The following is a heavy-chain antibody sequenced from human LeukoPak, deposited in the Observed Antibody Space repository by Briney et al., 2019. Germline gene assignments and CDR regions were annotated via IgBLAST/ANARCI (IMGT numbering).Heavy chain of an antibody. D-gene: IGHD6-13*01. CDR3: ARFSSWYNWFEP. CDR1: GYTFTNYD. CDR2: MNPNSGNT. V-gene: IGHV1-8*01. J-gene: IGHJ5*02. Sequence: ASVKVSCKASGYTFTNYDVNWVRQATGQGLEWMGWMNPNSGNTGYAQKFQGRVTMTRNTSISTAYMELSRLRSEDTAVYYCARFSSWYNWFEPWGQGTLVTVSS.